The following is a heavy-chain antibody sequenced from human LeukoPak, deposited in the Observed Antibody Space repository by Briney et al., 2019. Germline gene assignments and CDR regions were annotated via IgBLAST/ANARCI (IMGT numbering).Heavy chain of an antibody. CDR1: GFTFSSYA. J-gene: IGHJ4*02. D-gene: IGHD2-2*01. Sequence: GGFLRLSCAASGFTFSSYAMSWVRQAPGKGLEWVSAISGSGGSTYYADSVKGRFTISRDNSKNTLYLQMNSLRAEDTAAYYCAKSLVVVPAAFDYWGQGTLVTVSS. CDR3: AKSLVVVPAAFDY. V-gene: IGHV3-23*01. CDR2: ISGSGGST.